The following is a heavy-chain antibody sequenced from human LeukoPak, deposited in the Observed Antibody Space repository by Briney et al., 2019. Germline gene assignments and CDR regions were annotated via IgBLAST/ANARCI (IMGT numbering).Heavy chain of an antibody. CDR2: ITASGGST. CDR3: AKDEPTGYCSSTSCYTSDY. Sequence: GSLRLSCAPSGFTFSTYAMTWVRQAPGKGLEWVATITASGGSTYYADSVKGRFTISRDNSKNTLYLQMNSLRAEDTAVYYCAKDEPTGYCSSTSCYTSDYWGQGTLVTVSS. CDR1: GFTFSTYA. D-gene: IGHD2-2*02. V-gene: IGHV3-23*01. J-gene: IGHJ4*02.